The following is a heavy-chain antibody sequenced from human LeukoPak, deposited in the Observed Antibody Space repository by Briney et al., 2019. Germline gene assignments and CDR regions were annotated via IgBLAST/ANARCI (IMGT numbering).Heavy chain of an antibody. CDR3: ARVGCSSTSCYVRFGAFDI. CDR1: GFTFSTYG. CDR2: ISYDGSDK. Sequence: PGGSLRLSCAASGFTFSTYGMHWVRQAPGKGLEGVAVISYDGSDKYYADSVEGRFTISKDNSKNTLYLQMNSLRAEDMAVYYCARVGCSSTSCYVRFGAFDIWGQGTMVTVSS. V-gene: IGHV3-30*03. J-gene: IGHJ3*02. D-gene: IGHD2-2*01.